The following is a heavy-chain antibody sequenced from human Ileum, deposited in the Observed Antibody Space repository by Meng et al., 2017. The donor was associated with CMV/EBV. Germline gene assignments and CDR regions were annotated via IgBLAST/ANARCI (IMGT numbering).Heavy chain of an antibody. CDR3: ARDQSGYYTLGGGMDV. J-gene: IGHJ6*02. Sequence: GGSLRLSCAGSGFIFSSYWMHWVRQAPGKGLVWVSRINSDGSNTNYADSVKGRFTISRDNAKNTLYLQMSSLRAEDTAVYYCARDQSGYYTLGGGMDVWGQGTTVTVSS. D-gene: IGHD3-3*01. V-gene: IGHV3-74*01. CDR1: GFIFSSYW. CDR2: INSDGSNT.